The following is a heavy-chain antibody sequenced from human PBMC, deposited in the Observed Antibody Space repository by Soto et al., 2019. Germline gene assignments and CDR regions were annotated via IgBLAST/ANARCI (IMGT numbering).Heavy chain of an antibody. CDR1: GGSFSGYY. V-gene: IGHV4-34*01. D-gene: IGHD2-2*01. CDR2: INHSGST. Sequence: QVQLQQWGAGLLKPSETLSLTCAVYGGSFSGYYWSWIRQPPGKGLEWIGEINHSGSTNYNPSLKRRVTISVDSSKNQFSLKLSSVTAADTAVYYCARGPLVVPAAENWFDPWGQGTLVTVSS. J-gene: IGHJ5*02. CDR3: ARGPLVVPAAENWFDP.